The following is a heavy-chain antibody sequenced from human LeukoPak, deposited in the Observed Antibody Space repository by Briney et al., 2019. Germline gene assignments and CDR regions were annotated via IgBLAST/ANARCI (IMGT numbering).Heavy chain of an antibody. V-gene: IGHV3-21*01. CDR1: GFTFSGYN. Sequence: GGSLRLSCAASGFTFSGYNMNWVRQAPGKGLEWVSSISSSSSYIYYADSVKGRFTISRDNAKNPLYLQMNSLRAEDTAVYYCASSSERDYDFWSGYPLGYWGQGTLATVSS. CDR3: ASSSERDYDFWSGYPLGY. J-gene: IGHJ4*02. CDR2: ISSSSSYI. D-gene: IGHD3-3*01.